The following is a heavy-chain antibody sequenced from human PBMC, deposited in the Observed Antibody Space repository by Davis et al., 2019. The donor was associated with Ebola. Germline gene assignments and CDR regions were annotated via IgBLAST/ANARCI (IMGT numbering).Heavy chain of an antibody. CDR3: ARVLLGWFRELSTYYYYGMDV. CDR1: SGTFSSYA. D-gene: IGHD3-10*01. CDR2: IITIFGTA. Sequence: SLKVSCTASSGTFSSYAISWVRHHPGQGLEWMGGIITIFGTANYAQKFQGRVTITADESTSTAYMELSSLRSEDTAVYYCARVLLGWFRELSTYYYYGMDVWGQGTTVTVSS. J-gene: IGHJ6*02. V-gene: IGHV1-69*13.